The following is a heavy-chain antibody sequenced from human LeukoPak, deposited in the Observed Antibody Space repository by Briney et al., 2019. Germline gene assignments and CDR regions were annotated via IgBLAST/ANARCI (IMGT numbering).Heavy chain of an antibody. CDR3: ARDPSYYDSSGEFDY. CDR2: INTNTGNP. V-gene: IGHV7-4-1*01. J-gene: IGHJ4*02. Sequence: VASVKVSCKASGYTFTGYYMHWVRQAPGQGLEWMGWINTNTGNPTYAQGFTGRFVFSLDTSVSTAYLQIGSLKAEDTAVYYCARDPSYYDSSGEFDYWGQGTLVTVSS. CDR1: GYTFTGYY. D-gene: IGHD3-22*01.